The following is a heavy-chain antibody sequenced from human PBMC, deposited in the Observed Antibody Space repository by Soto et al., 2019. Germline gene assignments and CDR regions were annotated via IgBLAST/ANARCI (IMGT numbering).Heavy chain of an antibody. J-gene: IGHJ4*02. CDR3: ARDLLGYYFDY. Sequence: QVQLQESGPGLVKPSETLSLTCTVSGGSISSYYWSWIRQPPGKGLEWIGYIYYSGSTNYNPSLKSRVTISVDTSKNQFSLKLSSVTAADTAVYYCARDLLGYYFDYWGQGTLVTVSS. CDR2: IYYSGST. CDR1: GGSISSYY. V-gene: IGHV4-59*01. D-gene: IGHD2-15*01.